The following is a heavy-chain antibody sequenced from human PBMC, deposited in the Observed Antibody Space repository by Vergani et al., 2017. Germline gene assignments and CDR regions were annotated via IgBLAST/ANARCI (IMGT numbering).Heavy chain of an antibody. CDR3: AQGGYSYGYLPFDS. D-gene: IGHD5-18*01. CDR1: GFTFSSYA. Sequence: EVQLLESGGGLVQPGGSLRLSCAASGFTFSSYAMTWVRQAPGKGLEWVSAISGSGGSTYYADSVKGRLTISRDNSKNTLYLQMNSLRAEDTAVYYCAQGGYSYGYLPFDSWGQGTLVTVSS. V-gene: IGHV3-23*01. J-gene: IGHJ4*02. CDR2: ISGSGGST.